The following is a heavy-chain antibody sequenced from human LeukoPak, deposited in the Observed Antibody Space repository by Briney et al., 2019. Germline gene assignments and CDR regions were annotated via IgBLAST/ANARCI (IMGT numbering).Heavy chain of an antibody. V-gene: IGHV3-9*01. D-gene: IGHD6-19*01. CDR2: ISWNSGSI. Sequence: GGSLRLSCAASGFTFDNYAMHWVRQAPGKGLEWVSGISWNSGSIGYADSVKGRFTISRDNAKNSLYLQMNSLRAEDTALYYCAKGAGGWYVFDYWGQGTLVTVSS. CDR1: GFTFDNYA. J-gene: IGHJ4*02. CDR3: AKGAGGWYVFDY.